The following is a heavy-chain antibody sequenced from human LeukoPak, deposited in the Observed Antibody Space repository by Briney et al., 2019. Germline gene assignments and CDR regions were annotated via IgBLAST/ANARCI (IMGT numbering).Heavy chain of an antibody. V-gene: IGHV4-4*07. CDR1: GGSITSFY. CDR2: IYTTGST. Sequence: SETLSLTCSVSGGSITSFYWSWIRQPAGKGLEWIGRIYTTGSTTYNPSLKSRVTISVDTSKNQFSLKLSSVTAADTAVYYCARVGGRSWYDYWFDPWGQGTLVTVSS. CDR3: ARVGGRSWYDYWFDP. D-gene: IGHD6-13*01. J-gene: IGHJ5*02.